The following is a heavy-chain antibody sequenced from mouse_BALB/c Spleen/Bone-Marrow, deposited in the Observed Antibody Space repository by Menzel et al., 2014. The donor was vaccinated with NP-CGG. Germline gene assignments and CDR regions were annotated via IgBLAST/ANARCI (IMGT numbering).Heavy chain of an antibody. J-gene: IGHJ3*01. V-gene: IGHV5-4*02. CDR1: GFSLSDHY. CDR2: ISDGGGHT. D-gene: IGHD2-14*01. CDR3: ARDGDYRYAWFSY. Sequence: EVKLVESGGRLVKPGGSLKLSCAASGFSLSDHYMYWVRQTPEKRLEWVATISDGGGHTYYSNSVKGRFTISRDNAKNNLYLQMSSLKSEDTAMYHCARDGDYRYAWFSYWGQGTPVTVSA.